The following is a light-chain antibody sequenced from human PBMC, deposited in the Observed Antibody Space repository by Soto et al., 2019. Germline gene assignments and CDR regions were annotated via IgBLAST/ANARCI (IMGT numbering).Light chain of an antibody. CDR1: RSISTY. V-gene: IGKV1-39*01. Sequence: DVQMTQSPSSLSASVGDRVTITCRASRSISTYLNWYQQKSGKAPNLLIYSASILQSGVPSRFSASGSWRDFTLTISSVQPEDFATYYCQQSYSTPHISFGQGTKLELK. J-gene: IGKJ2*03. CDR2: SAS. CDR3: QQSYSTPHIS.